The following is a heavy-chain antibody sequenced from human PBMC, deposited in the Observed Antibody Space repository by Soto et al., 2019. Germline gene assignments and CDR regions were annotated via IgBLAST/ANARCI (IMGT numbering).Heavy chain of an antibody. D-gene: IGHD3-3*01. V-gene: IGHV3-74*01. CDR2: INSDGSST. J-gene: IGHJ4*02. CDR1: GFTFSSYW. Sequence: GESLKISCAASGFTFSSYWMHWVRQAPGKGLVWVSRINSDGSSTSYADSVKGRFTISRDNAKNTLYLQMNSLRAEDTAVYYCARATRYYDFWSGYYSDRDYFDYWGEGTLVTVSS. CDR3: ARATRYYDFWSGYYSDRDYFDY.